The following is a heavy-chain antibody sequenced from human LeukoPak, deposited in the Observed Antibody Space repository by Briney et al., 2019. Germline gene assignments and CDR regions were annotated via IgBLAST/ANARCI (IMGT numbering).Heavy chain of an antibody. Sequence: SETLSLTCTVSGGSISSYYWSWIRQPPGKGLEWIGYIYYSGSTNYNPSLKSRVTISVDTSKNQFSLKLSSVTAADTAVYYCARVKQGYYYYMDVWGKGTTVTVSS. J-gene: IGHJ6*03. V-gene: IGHV4-59*13. CDR1: GGSISSYY. CDR3: ARVKQGYYYYMDV. CDR2: IYYSGST. D-gene: IGHD6-13*01.